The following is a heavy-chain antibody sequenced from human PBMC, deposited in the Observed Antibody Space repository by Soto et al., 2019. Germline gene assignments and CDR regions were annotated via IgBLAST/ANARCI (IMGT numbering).Heavy chain of an antibody. D-gene: IGHD2-8*02. CDR1: GFTASNYA. V-gene: IGHV3-23*01. Sequence: VQLLESGGGLVQPGGSLRLSCGASGFTASNYAMTWVRQAPGKGLQWVSTISDSGRSAYYADSVKGRFAISRDNSKNTIFLQTTELRAEDTAVYFCAKDARRPGLVGHWIDGGKGTLVTVSS. CDR3: AKDARRPGLVGHWID. CDR2: ISDSGRSA. J-gene: IGHJ4*02.